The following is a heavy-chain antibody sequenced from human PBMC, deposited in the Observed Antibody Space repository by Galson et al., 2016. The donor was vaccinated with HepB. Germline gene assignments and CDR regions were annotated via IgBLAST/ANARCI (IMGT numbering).Heavy chain of an antibody. V-gene: IGHV1-8*01. J-gene: IGHJ4*02. Sequence: SVKVSCKASGYTFTDYDINWVRQATGQGLAWMGWMNPNTGNKGLAQKFKGRVNLTRNTSIRTAHMELNSLRSDYTAVYYCARNLERTGDLYKWGQGTLVTVSS. CDR1: GYTFTDYD. D-gene: IGHD3-10*01. CDR2: MNPNTGNK. CDR3: ARNLERTGDLYK.